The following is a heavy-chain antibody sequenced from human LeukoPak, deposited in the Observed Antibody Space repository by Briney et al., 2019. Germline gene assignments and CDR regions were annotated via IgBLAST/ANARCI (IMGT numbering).Heavy chain of an antibody. CDR2: ISSSSSYI. CDR3: ARGGRLLWFGESIDY. Sequence: GGSLRLSCAASGFTVSSNYMSWVRQAPGKGLEWVSSISSSSSYIYYADSVKGRFTISRDNAKNSLYLQMNSLRAEDTAVYYCARGGRLLWFGESIDYWGQGTLVTVSS. V-gene: IGHV3-21*01. D-gene: IGHD3-10*01. J-gene: IGHJ4*02. CDR1: GFTVSSNY.